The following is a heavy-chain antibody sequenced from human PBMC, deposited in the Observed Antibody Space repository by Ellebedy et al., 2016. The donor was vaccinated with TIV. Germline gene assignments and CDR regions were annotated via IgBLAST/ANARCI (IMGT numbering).Heavy chain of an antibody. CDR2: INGDGSAI. V-gene: IGHV3-7*01. J-gene: IGHJ4*02. CDR1: GLTFSGDW. Sequence: GGSLRLXXAASGLTFSGDWMTCVRQAPGQGLEWVANINGDGSAIQYADSVEGRFTISRDNAKNSLYLQMNSLRVEDTAVYYCTRNLGHYLLSDWGQGSLVTVSS. D-gene: IGHD2-15*01. CDR3: TRNLGHYLLSD.